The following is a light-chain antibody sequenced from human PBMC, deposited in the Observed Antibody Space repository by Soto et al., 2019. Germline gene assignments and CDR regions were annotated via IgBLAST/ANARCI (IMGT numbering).Light chain of an antibody. CDR2: EDS. J-gene: IGKJ3*01. CDR1: EDISKY. CDR3: KQYESLPFP. V-gene: IGKV1-33*01. Sequence: DIQMTQSPSSLSASVGDRVTITCQATEDISKYLNWFQKKPGKAPKLLIYEDSTLEAGVPSRFASSGSPTSFTFNITGLEPDDIATYYCKQYESLPFPFRPGTKINI.